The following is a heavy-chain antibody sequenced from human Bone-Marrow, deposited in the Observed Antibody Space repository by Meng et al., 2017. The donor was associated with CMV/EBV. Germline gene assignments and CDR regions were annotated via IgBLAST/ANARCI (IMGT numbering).Heavy chain of an antibody. D-gene: IGHD4-17*01. CDR1: GYTITSYG. V-gene: IGHV1-18*01. CDR2: ISAYNGNT. CDR3: ARDSYGWFDP. Sequence: SCKASGYTITSYGSSWGRQAPGQGLEWMGWISAYNGNTKYAQKLQGRVTMTTDTSTSTAYMELRSLRSDDTAVYYCARDSYGWFDPWGQGTLVTVSS. J-gene: IGHJ5*02.